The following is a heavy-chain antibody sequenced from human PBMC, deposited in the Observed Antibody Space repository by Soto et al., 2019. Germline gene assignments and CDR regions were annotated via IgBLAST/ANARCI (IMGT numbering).Heavy chain of an antibody. D-gene: IGHD3-16*01. J-gene: IGHJ6*02. V-gene: IGHV1-69*13. CDR1: GGTFSSHA. CDR3: ARDVPLNYYDGTYYYYAMDV. CDR2: IIPFFKAT. Sequence: GASVKVSCKASGGTFSSHAISWVLQAPGQGLEWMGGIIPFFKATNYAQKFQGRVTITADDSTSTAYMDLSSLRSEDTAVYYCARDVPLNYYDGTYYYYAMDVWGQGTTVTVSS.